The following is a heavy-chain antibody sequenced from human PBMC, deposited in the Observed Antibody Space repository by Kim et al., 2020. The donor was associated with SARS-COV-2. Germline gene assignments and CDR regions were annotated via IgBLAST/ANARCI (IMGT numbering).Heavy chain of an antibody. CDR1: GFTFRNYW. J-gene: IGHJ4*02. CDR3: ARDGILSYTSSWDY. Sequence: GGSLRLSCGVYGFTFRNYWMSWVRQAPGKGLEWVANIKEDVSVKQYVDSVKGRFTISRDNARNSLYLQMNSLRADDTAVYYCARDGILSYTSSWDYWGPGSLVTVSS. D-gene: IGHD6-13*01. CDR2: IKEDVSVK. V-gene: IGHV3-7*03.